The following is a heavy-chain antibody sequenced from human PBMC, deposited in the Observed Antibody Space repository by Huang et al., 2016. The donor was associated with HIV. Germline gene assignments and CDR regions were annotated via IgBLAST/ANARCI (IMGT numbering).Heavy chain of an antibody. CDR1: GYTFTGYY. CDR2: INPNSGGT. V-gene: IGHV1-2*02. D-gene: IGHD3-22*01. CDR3: ARGPYYYDSSGYYLFDY. J-gene: IGHJ4*02. Sequence: QVQLVQSGAEVKKPGASVKVSCKASGYTFTGYYMHWVRQAPGQGLEWMGWINPNSGGTNYAQKVQGRVTMTRDTSISTAYMELSRLRSDDTAVYYCARGPYYYDSSGYYLFDYWGQGTLVTVSS.